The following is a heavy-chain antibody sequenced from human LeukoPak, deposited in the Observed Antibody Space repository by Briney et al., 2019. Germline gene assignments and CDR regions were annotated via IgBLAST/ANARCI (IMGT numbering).Heavy chain of an antibody. V-gene: IGHV4-59*11. J-gene: IGHJ4*02. CDR2: IYYTGST. Sequence: PSETLSLTCTVSGVSISSHYRSWIRQSPGKGLEWIGNIYYTGSTNYNPSLKSRVVISIDTSKNQFSLTLHSVTAADAAVYYCASAGNPHYFDFWGQGPLVTVSS. CDR3: ASAGNPHYFDF. CDR1: GVSISSHY.